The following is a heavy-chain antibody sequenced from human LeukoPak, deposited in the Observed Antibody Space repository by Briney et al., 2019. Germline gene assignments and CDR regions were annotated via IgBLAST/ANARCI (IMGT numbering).Heavy chain of an antibody. J-gene: IGHJ4*02. V-gene: IGHV4-39*07. CDR3: ARLTRHYFVF. Sequence: PSETLSLTCTVSGGSISSSSYYWGWIRQPPGKGLEWIGSIYYRGSTYYNPSLESRVTISVDTSKNQFSLNLTSVTAADAAVYYCARLTRHYFVFWGRGTPVAVSS. CDR1: GGSISSSSYY. CDR2: IYYRGST.